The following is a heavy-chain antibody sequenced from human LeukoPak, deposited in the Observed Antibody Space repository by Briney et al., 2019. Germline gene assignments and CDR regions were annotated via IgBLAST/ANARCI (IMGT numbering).Heavy chain of an antibody. Sequence: GGSLRLSCAASGFTFSSYEMNWVRQAPGKGLEWVGRITSKTDGGTTDYVAPVKGRFTISRDDAKNTLYLQMNSLKTDDTAVYYCTTDLRYFDRTGFAFDVWGQGTLVTVSS. CDR3: TTDLRYFDRTGFAFDV. J-gene: IGHJ3*01. D-gene: IGHD3-9*01. CDR1: GFTFSSYE. V-gene: IGHV3-15*01. CDR2: ITSKTDGGTT.